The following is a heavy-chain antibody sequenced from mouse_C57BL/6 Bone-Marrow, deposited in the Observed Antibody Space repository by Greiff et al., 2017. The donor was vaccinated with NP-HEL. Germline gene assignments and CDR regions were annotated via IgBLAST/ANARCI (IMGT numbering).Heavy chain of an antibody. J-gene: IGHJ1*03. CDR3: ASIRGPLYGSQYFDV. CDR2: INPYNGDT. CDR1: GYSFTGYF. Sequence: EVQLQQSGPELVKPGDSVKISCKASGYSFTGYFMNWVMQSHGKSLEWIGRINPYNGDTFYNQKFKGKATLTVDKSSSTAHMELRSLTSEDSAVYYWASIRGPLYGSQYFDVWGTGTTVTVSS. D-gene: IGHD1-1*01. V-gene: IGHV1-20*01.